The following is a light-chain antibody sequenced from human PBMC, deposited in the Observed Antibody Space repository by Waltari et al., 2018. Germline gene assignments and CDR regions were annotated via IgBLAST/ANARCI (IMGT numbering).Light chain of an antibody. CDR1: TRDLGKYNP. V-gene: IGLV2-23*02. CDR2: EVT. CDR3: CSYAGRSSMI. Sequence: QSAPTQPASVSGSPGQSITIPCPGGTRDLGKYNPAPWYMQNPGKPPKVIIYEVTKRPSGISDRFSGSKSGNTASLTISGLQVEDEADYYCCSYAGRSSMIFGGGTKVTVV. J-gene: IGLJ2*01.